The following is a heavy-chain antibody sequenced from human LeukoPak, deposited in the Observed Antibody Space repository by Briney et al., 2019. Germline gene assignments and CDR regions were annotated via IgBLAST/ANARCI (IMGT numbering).Heavy chain of an antibody. Sequence: GGSLRLSCTASGFTFGDYAMSWVRQAPGKGLEWVGFIRSKAYGGTIEYAASVKGRFTISRDDSKSIAYLQMNSLKTEDTAVYYCTRVRSPYGSGSSFDYWGQGTLVTVSS. V-gene: IGHV3-49*04. CDR3: TRVRSPYGSGSSFDY. D-gene: IGHD3-10*01. CDR2: IRSKAYGGTI. CDR1: GFTFGDYA. J-gene: IGHJ4*02.